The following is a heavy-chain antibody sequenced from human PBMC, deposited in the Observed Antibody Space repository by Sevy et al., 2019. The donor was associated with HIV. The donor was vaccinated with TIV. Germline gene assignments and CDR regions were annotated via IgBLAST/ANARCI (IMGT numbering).Heavy chain of an antibody. CDR2: IKQDGSEK. Sequence: GGSLRLSCVASGFTFSSYWMSWVRQAPGKGLEWVANIKQDGSEKYYVDSVKGRFTISRDNAKNSLYLQMNSLRAEDTAVYYCARAYSSGWYRYYYYYMDVWGKGTTVTVSS. D-gene: IGHD6-19*01. J-gene: IGHJ6*03. CDR3: ARAYSSGWYRYYYYYMDV. V-gene: IGHV3-7*03. CDR1: GFTFSSYW.